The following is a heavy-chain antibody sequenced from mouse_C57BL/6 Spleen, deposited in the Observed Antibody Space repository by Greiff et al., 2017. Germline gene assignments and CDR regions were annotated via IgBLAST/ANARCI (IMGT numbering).Heavy chain of an antibody. J-gene: IGHJ4*01. D-gene: IGHD1-1*01. CDR3: ARGTVDYAMDY. CDR2: INPGSGGT. V-gene: IGHV1-54*01. Sequence: VQLQQSGAELVRPGTSVKVSCKASGYAFTNYLIEWVKQRPGQGLEWIGVINPGSGGTNYNEKFKGKATLTADKSPSTAYMQLSRLTSEDSAVYFCARGTVDYAMDYWGQGTSVTVSS. CDR1: GYAFTNYL.